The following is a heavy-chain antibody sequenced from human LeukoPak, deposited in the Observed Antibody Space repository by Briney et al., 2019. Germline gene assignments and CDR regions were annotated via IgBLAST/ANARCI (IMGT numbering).Heavy chain of an antibody. CDR1: GFTFSSYS. D-gene: IGHD3-10*01. V-gene: IGHV3-23*01. CDR3: AKGGISLIRGSFDF. J-gene: IGHJ4*02. Sequence: GGSLRLSCAASGFTFSSYSMNWVRQAPGKGLEWVSAIDGNGGTRFYTDSVKGRFTISRDNSRNTLYLQMNSLRAEDAAIYYCAKGGISLIRGSFDFWGQGTLVTVSS. CDR2: IDGNGGTR.